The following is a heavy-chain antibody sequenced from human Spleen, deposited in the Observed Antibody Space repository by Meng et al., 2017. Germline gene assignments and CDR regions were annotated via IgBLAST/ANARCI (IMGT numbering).Heavy chain of an antibody. CDR1: GYTFTSYA. D-gene: IGHD6-13*01. V-gene: IGHV1-3*01. J-gene: IGHJ4*02. CDR2: INAGNGNT. CDR3: ARDEDISAAGKLFGDY. Sequence: QVRLLQFGAEVKKPGASVKVSCKASGYTFTSYAMHWVRQAPGQRLEWMGWINAGNGNTKYSQKFQGRVTITRDTSASTAYMELSGLRSDDTAMYYCARDEDISAAGKLFGDYWGQGTLVTVSS.